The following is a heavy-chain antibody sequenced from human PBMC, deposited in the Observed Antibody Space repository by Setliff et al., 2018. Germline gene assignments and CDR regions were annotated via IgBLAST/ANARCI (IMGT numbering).Heavy chain of an antibody. V-gene: IGHV1-46*01. CDR2: INPSDGST. D-gene: IGHD3-3*01. CDR1: GYAFTTYY. J-gene: IGHJ4*02. Sequence: SVKVSCKASGYAFTTYYMHWVRQAPGQGLEWIGVINPSDGSTTYAQKFQGRVTMTRDTSTNTVYMQLSSLRSEDTAVYYCARENMAKNFWGEHSDYWGQGTLVTVSS. CDR3: ARENMAKNFWGEHSDY.